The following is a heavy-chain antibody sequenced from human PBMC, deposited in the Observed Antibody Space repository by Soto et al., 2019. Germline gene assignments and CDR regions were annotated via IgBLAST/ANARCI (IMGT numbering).Heavy chain of an antibody. J-gene: IGHJ5*02. CDR3: ARAGNSYATGWFDP. D-gene: IGHD5-18*01. V-gene: IGHV4-59*01. CDR1: GGSMNKNY. Sequence: SETLSLTCTVSGGSMNKNYWSWIRQPPGKGLEWIGFAFSSGTTRYNASLKSRVTISVDTSKNQFSLELTSVTAADTAMYYCARAGNSYATGWFDPWGQGTLGTVSS. CDR2: AFSSGTT.